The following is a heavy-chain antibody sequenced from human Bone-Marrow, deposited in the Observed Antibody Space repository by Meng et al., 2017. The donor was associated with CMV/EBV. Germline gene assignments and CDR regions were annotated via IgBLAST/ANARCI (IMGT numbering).Heavy chain of an antibody. J-gene: IGHJ4*02. CDR2: INHSGST. Sequence: GSLRLSCTVYGGSFNAYYYNWFRQAPGKGLEWIGEINHSGSTNYNPSLKSRVTISVDKSKNQFSLRLTSVTAADTAVYYCARVVVRGVSDYWGQGTLVTVSS. D-gene: IGHD3-10*01. V-gene: IGHV4-34*01. CDR1: GGSFNAYY. CDR3: ARVVVRGVSDY.